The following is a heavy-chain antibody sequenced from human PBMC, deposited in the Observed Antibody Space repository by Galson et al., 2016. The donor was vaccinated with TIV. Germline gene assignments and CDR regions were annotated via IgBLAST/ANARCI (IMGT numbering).Heavy chain of an antibody. CDR1: GDSVSSKSAA. CDR2: THSRSRWYN. CDR3: ARGGGDGQKALTHFDH. Sequence: CAISGDSVSSKSAAWNWIRQSPSRGLEWLGRTHSRSRWYNEYAVPVRSRISINPDTSKNQFSLQLNSVTPEDTAIYYCARGGGDGQKALTHFDHWGQGTLVTVSS. D-gene: IGHD5-24*01. J-gene: IGHJ4*02. V-gene: IGHV6-1*01.